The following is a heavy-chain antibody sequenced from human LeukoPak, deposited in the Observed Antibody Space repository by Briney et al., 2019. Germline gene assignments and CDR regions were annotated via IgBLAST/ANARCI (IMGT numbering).Heavy chain of an antibody. D-gene: IGHD4-17*01. J-gene: IGHJ4*02. CDR3: AKVTGPVTTGYFDF. V-gene: IGHV3-23*01. CDR1: GFTFSSLA. Sequence: GGSLRPSCAASGFTFSSLAMDWVRQAPGRGLEWVSSISGRGGKTYYADSVKCQVTISIDNSKDTLYLQMDSRRAEDTAIDYCAKVTGPVTTGYFDFWGQGTLVTVSS. CDR2: ISGRGGKT.